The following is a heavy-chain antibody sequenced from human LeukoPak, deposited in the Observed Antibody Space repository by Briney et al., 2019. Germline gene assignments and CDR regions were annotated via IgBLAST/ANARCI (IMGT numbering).Heavy chain of an antibody. CDR2: VTASAGNT. CDR1: GFTFSSYA. CDR3: AKGDYYGSGSTFKNGMDV. D-gene: IGHD3-10*01. V-gene: IGHV3-23*01. Sequence: AGSLRLSCAASGFTFSSYAMSWVRQAPGKGLEWVSAVTASAGNTYYADSVKGRFTISRDNSKNTLYLQVNSLRAEDTAVYYCAKGDYYGSGSTFKNGMDVWGQGSTVTVSS. J-gene: IGHJ6*02.